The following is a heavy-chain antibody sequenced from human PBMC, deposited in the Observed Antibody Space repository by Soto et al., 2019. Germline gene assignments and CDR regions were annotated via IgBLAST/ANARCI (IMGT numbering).Heavy chain of an antibody. CDR3: ARYCSGGSCYHLNWFDP. CDR2: ISAYNGNT. J-gene: IGHJ5*02. D-gene: IGHD2-15*01. V-gene: IGHV1-18*01. Sequence: ASVKVSFKASGYTFTSYGISWLRQAPGQGLEWMGWISAYNGNTNYAQKLQGRVTMTTDTSTSTAYMELRSLRSDDTAVYYCARYCSGGSCYHLNWFDPWGQGTLVTVSS. CDR1: GYTFTSYG.